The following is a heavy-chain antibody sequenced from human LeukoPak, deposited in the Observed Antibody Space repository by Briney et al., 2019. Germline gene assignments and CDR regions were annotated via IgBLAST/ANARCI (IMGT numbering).Heavy chain of an antibody. J-gene: IGHJ4*02. V-gene: IGHV3-48*01. Sequence: GGSLRLSCAASGFTFSSYEMNWVRQAPGKGLEWVSYISSSSSTIYYADSVKGRFTISRDNAKNSLYLQMNSLRAEDTAVYYCARVGYYDFWSGYSGDDYWGQGTLVTVSS. CDR2: ISSSSSTI. CDR1: GFTFSSYE. D-gene: IGHD3-3*01. CDR3: ARVGYYDFWSGYSGDDY.